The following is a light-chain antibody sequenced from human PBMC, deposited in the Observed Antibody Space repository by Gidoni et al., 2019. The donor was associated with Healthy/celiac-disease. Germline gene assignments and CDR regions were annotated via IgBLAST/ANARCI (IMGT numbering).Light chain of an antibody. Sequence: DIQMTQSPSSLSASVGDRVTITCRASQSISSYLNWYQQKPGKAPKLLISAASSLPSGVPSRFSCSGSGTDFTLTISSLQPEDFAPYSCQQSYSTPYTFGQGTKLEIK. CDR3: QQSYSTPYT. CDR1: QSISSY. CDR2: AAS. V-gene: IGKV1-39*01. J-gene: IGKJ2*01.